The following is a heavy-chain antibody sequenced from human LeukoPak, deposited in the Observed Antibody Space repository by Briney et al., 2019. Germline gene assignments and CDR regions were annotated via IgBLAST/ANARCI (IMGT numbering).Heavy chain of an antibody. J-gene: IGHJ3*02. Sequence: AGGSLRLSCAASGFTFSSYAMHWVRQAPGKGLEWVAVISYDGSNKYYADSVKGRFTISRDNSKNTLYLQMNSLRAEDTAVYYCARTYYDFWSGYGVHDAFDIWGQGTMVTVSS. CDR3: ARTYYDFWSGYGVHDAFDI. D-gene: IGHD3-3*01. CDR2: ISYDGSNK. V-gene: IGHV3-30-3*01. CDR1: GFTFSSYA.